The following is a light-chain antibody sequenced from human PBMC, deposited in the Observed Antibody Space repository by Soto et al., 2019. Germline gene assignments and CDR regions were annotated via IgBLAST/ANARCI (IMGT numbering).Light chain of an antibody. CDR2: EVS. CDR3: SSYTSSSTLDV. Sequence: QSVLTQPASVSGSPGQSITISCTGTSSDVGGYNYVSWYQQHPGKAPKLMIYEVSNRPSGVSNRFSGSKSGNTASLTISGLXXXXXXXYYCSSYTSSSTLDVFGTGTKL. V-gene: IGLV2-14*01. CDR1: SSDVGGYNY. J-gene: IGLJ1*01.